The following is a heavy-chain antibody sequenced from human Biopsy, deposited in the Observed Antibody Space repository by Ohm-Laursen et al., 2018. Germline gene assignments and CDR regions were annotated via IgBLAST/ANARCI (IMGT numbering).Heavy chain of an antibody. Sequence: ASVKVSCKASGYSFTSYYMHWVRQAPGQGLEWMGMINPSGSTTSYPQIFQGRVTVTRDTSKSTVYTELSSLRSADTAVYFCARNTGWYGDLYYFDYWGQGTLVTVSS. V-gene: IGHV1-46*01. J-gene: IGHJ4*02. D-gene: IGHD6-19*01. CDR2: INPSGSTT. CDR1: GYSFTSYY. CDR3: ARNTGWYGDLYYFDY.